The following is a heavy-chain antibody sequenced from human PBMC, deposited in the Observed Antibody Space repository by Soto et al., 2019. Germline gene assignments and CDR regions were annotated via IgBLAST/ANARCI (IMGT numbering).Heavy chain of an antibody. V-gene: IGHV4-59*01. CDR3: ARGKGRAAAGSPGGYYYYGMDV. D-gene: IGHD6-13*01. CDR1: GCSISSYY. CDR2: IYYSGST. J-gene: IGHJ6*02. Sequence: SETLSLTCTVSGCSISSYYWSWIRQPPGKGLEWIGYIYYSGSTNYNPSLKSRVTISVDTSKNQFSLKLSSVTAADTAVYYCARGKGRAAAGSPGGYYYYGMDVWGQGTTVTVSS.